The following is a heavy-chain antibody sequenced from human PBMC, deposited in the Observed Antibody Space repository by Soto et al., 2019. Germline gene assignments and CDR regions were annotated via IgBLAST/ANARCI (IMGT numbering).Heavy chain of an antibody. Sequence: SGTLSLTCTVSGGSISSYYWGWIRQPPGKGLEWIGYIYYSGSTYYNPSLKSRVTISVDTSKNQFSLKLSSVTAADTAVYYCAREAYYYDSSGYYYPDYWGQGTLVTVSS. CDR2: IYYSGST. V-gene: IGHV4-59*12. D-gene: IGHD3-22*01. CDR3: AREAYYYDSSGYYYPDY. J-gene: IGHJ4*02. CDR1: GGSISSYY.